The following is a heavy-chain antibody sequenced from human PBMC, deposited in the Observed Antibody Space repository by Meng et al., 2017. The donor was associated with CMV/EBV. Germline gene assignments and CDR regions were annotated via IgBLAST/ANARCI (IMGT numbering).Heavy chain of an antibody. CDR3: ARDLVYYYGSGSSRREYYYYYGMDV. J-gene: IGHJ6*02. V-gene: IGHV1-2*02. D-gene: IGHD3-10*01. CDR2: INPNSGGT. CDR1: GYIFTGYY. Sequence: ASVKVSCKASGYIFTGYYMHWVRQAPGQGLEWMGWINPNSGGTNYAQKFQGRVTMTRDTSISTAYMELSRLRSDDTAVYYCARDLVYYYGSGSSRREYYYYYGMDVWGQGTTVTVSS.